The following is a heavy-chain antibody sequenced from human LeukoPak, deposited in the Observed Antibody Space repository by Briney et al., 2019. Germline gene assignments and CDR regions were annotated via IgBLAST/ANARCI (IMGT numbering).Heavy chain of an antibody. CDR1: GGSISSSSYY. CDR3: ASFLWFGELSSYFDY. J-gene: IGHJ4*02. D-gene: IGHD3-10*01. V-gene: IGHV4-39*01. CDR2: IYYSGST. Sequence: SETLSLTCTVSGGSISSSSYYWGWIRQPPGKGLEWIGSIYYSGSTYYNPSLKSRVTISVDTSKNQFSLKLSSVTAADTAVYYCASFLWFGELSSYFDYWGQGTLVTVSS.